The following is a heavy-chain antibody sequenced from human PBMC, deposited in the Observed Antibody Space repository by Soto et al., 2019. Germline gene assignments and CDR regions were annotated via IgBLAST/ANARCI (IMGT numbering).Heavy chain of an antibody. D-gene: IGHD6-13*01. CDR2: IYHSGST. J-gene: IGHJ6*02. CDR1: GGSISSSNW. CDR3: ARDSKISSWYVFRAHKNYYYYGMDV. Sequence: PSETLSLACAVSGGSISSSNWWSWVRQPPGKGLEWIGEIYHSGSTNYNPSLKSRVTISVDKSKNQFSLKLSSVTAADTAVYYCARDSKISSWYVFRAHKNYYYYGMDVWGQGTTVTGSS. V-gene: IGHV4-4*02.